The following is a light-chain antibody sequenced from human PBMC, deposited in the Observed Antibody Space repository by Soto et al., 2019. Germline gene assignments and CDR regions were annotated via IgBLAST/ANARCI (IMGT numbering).Light chain of an antibody. J-gene: IGLJ1*01. CDR1: SSDVGGCNY. CDR2: DVS. Sequence: QSVLTQPASVSGSPGQSITISCTGTSSDVGGCNYVSWYQQYPGKAPKLMIYDVSNRPSGVSNRFSGSKSGNTASLTISGLQAEDEADYYCSSYTSSSTQVFVTGTKVTVL. CDR3: SSYTSSSTQV. V-gene: IGLV2-14*01.